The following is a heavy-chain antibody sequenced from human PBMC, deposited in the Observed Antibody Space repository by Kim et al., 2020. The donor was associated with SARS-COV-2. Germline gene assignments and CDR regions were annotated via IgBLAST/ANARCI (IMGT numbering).Heavy chain of an antibody. CDR3: ARDRGVAAPGDYGMDV. Sequence: PSVKCRVNISVDTSKNQFSRKLSSVTAADTAVYYCARDRGVAAPGDYGMDVWGQGTTVTVSS. V-gene: IGHV4-39*07. J-gene: IGHJ6*02. D-gene: IGHD2-15*01.